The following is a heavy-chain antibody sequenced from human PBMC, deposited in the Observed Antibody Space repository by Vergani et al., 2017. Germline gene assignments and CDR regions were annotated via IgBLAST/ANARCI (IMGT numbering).Heavy chain of an antibody. CDR3: ARGTPKITHNWFDP. V-gene: IGHV1-2*06. J-gene: IGHJ5*02. CDR1: GYTFTGYY. Sequence: QVQLVQSGAEVKKPGASVKVSCKASGYTFTGYYMHWVRQAPGQGLEWMGRINPNSGGTNYAQKFQGRVTITRDTSASIAYMELSSLRSEDTAVYYCARGTPKITHNWFDPWGQGTLVTVSS. D-gene: IGHD1-14*01. CDR2: INPNSGGT.